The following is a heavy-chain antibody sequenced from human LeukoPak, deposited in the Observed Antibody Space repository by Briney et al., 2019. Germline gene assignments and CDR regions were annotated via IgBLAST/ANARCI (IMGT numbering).Heavy chain of an antibody. V-gene: IGHV3-66*02. CDR1: GFTVSSNY. J-gene: IGHJ4*02. D-gene: IGHD3-10*01. CDR2: IYSGGST. Sequence: GGSLRLSCAASGFTVSSNYMSWVRQAPGKGLEWVSAIYSGGSTYYEDSVKGRFTISSDISKNTLYLQMNSLRGEDTAVYYCARETSSGRTKFDYWGQGTLVTVSS. CDR3: ARETSSGRTKFDY.